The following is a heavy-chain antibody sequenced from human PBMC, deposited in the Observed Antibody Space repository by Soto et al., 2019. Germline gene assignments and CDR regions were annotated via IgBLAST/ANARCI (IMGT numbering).Heavy chain of an antibody. V-gene: IGHV3-23*01. D-gene: IGHD6-19*01. CDR1: GFIFSNYA. Sequence: EVQLLESGGDLVQPGGSLRLSCAASGFIFSNYAMTWVRQAPGKGLEWVSTFTSGGSKYYRDTVKGRFTISRDNSKNTLYLQMNSLRAEDTAVYYCARTDKYNSQSSGWANRVDYWGQGTLVTVSS. CDR3: ARTDKYNSQSSGWANRVDY. CDR2: FTSGGSK. J-gene: IGHJ4*02.